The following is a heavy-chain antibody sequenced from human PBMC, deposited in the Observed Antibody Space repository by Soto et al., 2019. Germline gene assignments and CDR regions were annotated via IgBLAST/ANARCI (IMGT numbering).Heavy chain of an antibody. CDR1: GFTFSSYA. CDR2: ISGSGGST. V-gene: IGHV3-23*01. Sequence: EVQLLESGGGLVQPGGSLRLSCAASGFTFSSYAMSWVRQAPGKGLEWVSTISGSGGSTYYADSVKGRFTISRDNSKNTLYLQVNSLRTEDTAVYYCAKCSPRYSSVLKAYYFDYWGQGTLVTVSS. CDR3: AKCSPRYSSVLKAYYFDY. J-gene: IGHJ4*02. D-gene: IGHD6-19*01.